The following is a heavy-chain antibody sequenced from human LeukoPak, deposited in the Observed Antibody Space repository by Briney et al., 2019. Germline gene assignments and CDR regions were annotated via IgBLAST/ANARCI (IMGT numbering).Heavy chain of an antibody. V-gene: IGHV1-69*13. CDR1: GGTFSSYA. CDR3: ARAPTHSGYDPYYFDY. D-gene: IGHD5-12*01. CDR2: IIPIFGTA. Sequence: SVKVSCKASGGTFSSYAISWVRQAPGRGLEWMGGIIPIFGTANYTQKFQGRVTITADESTSTAYMELSSLRSEDTAVYYCARAPTHSGYDPYYFDYWGQGTLVTVSS. J-gene: IGHJ4*02.